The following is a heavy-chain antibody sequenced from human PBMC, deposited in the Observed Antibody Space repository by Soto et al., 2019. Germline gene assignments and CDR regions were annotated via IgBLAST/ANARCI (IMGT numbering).Heavy chain of an antibody. D-gene: IGHD4-17*01. Sequence: TLSLTCAVSGGSISSGGYSWSWIRQPPGKGLEWIGYIYHSGSTYYNPSLKSRVTISVDRSKNQFSLKLSSVTAADTAVYYCARSFRAYGDYARVVDGWFDPWGQGTLVTVSS. CDR2: IYHSGST. J-gene: IGHJ5*02. CDR3: ARSFRAYGDYARVVDGWFDP. V-gene: IGHV4-30-2*01. CDR1: GGSISSGGYS.